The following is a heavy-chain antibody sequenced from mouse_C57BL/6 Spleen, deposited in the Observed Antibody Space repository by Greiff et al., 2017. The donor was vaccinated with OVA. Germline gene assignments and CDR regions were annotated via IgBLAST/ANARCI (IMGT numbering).Heavy chain of an antibody. V-gene: IGHV1-81*01. J-gene: IGHJ3*01. CDR2: IYPRSGNT. Sequence: VQLVESGAELARPGASVKLSCKASGYTFTSYGISWVKQRTGQGLEWIGEIYPRSGNTYYNEKFKGKATLTADKSSSTAYMELRSLTSEDSAVYFCARELFAYWGQGTLVTVSA. CDR3: ARELFAY. CDR1: GYTFTSYG.